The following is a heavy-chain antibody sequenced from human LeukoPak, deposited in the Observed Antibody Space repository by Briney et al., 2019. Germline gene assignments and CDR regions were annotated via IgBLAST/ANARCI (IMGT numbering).Heavy chain of an antibody. CDR3: ARAGIAAAAMD. CDR2: INPNSGGT. Sequence: ASVKVSCKASGFTFTSYYMHWVRQAPGQGLEWMGRINPNSGGTNYAQKFQGRVTMTRDTSISTAYMEISSPRSDDTAVYYCARAGIAAAAMDWGQGTLVTVSS. V-gene: IGHV1-2*02. CDR1: GFTFTSYY. D-gene: IGHD6-13*01. J-gene: IGHJ4*02.